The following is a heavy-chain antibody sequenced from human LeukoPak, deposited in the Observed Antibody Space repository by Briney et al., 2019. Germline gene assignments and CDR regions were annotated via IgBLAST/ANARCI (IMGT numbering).Heavy chain of an antibody. CDR2: IYYSGST. CDR3: ASHKRYYDFWSGYYTRLYYFDY. D-gene: IGHD3-3*01. J-gene: IGHJ4*02. Sequence: PSETLSLTCTVSGGSISSRSYFWGWIRQPPGKGLEWIGSIYYSGSTYYNPSLKSRVTISVDTSKNQFSLKLSSVTAADTAVYYCASHKRYYDFWSGYYTRLYYFDYWGQGTLVTVSS. V-gene: IGHV4-39*07. CDR1: GGSISSRSYF.